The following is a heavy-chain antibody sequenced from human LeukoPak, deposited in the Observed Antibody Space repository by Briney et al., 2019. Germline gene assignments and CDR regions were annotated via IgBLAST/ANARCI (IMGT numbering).Heavy chain of an antibody. CDR3: ARVGLSQQPEYYYYYYAMDV. CDR1: GGTFSSYA. J-gene: IGHJ6*02. D-gene: IGHD6-13*01. CDR2: IIPIFGTA. Sequence: GSSVNVSCKASGGTFSSYALSWVRQAPGQGLEWMGGIIPIFGTANYAQKFQGRVTITADESTSTAYMELSSLRSEDTAVYYCARVGLSQQPEYYYYYYAMDVWGQGTTVTVSS. V-gene: IGHV1-69*01.